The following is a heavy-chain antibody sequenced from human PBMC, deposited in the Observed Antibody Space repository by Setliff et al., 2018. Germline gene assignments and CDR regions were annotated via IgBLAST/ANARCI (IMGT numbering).Heavy chain of an antibody. CDR1: GYTPTNYY. J-gene: IGHJ6*03. Sequence: SVKVSCKASGYTPTNYYMHWVRQAPGQGLEWMGGTIPSFGSTNYAQKFQDRVTIITDESTSTAYMELSSLRTEDTAVYYCAREGVDTRSSTDYRYYMDVWGKGTTVTVSS. D-gene: IGHD5-18*01. V-gene: IGHV1-69*05. CDR2: TIPSFGST. CDR3: AREGVDTRSSTDYRYYMDV.